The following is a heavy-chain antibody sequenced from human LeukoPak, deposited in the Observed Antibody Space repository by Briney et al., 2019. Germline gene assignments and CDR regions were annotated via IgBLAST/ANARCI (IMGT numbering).Heavy chain of an antibody. CDR1: GFTVSSNY. Sequence: GGSLRLSCAASGFTVSSNYMSWVRQAPGKGLEWVSVIYSGGSTYYADSVKGRFTISRDNSKNTLYLQMNSLRAEDTAVYYCARVLNGYYEIDYWGQGTLVTVSS. CDR3: ARVLNGYYEIDY. CDR2: IYSGGST. D-gene: IGHD3-9*01. J-gene: IGHJ4*02. V-gene: IGHV3-53*01.